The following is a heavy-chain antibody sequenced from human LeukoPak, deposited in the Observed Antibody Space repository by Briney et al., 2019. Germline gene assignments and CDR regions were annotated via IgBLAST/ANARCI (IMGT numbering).Heavy chain of an antibody. Sequence: GGSLRLSCAASGFDFDDYAMHWVRHAPGKGLEWVSGISWDSVTIAYAGPLEGRFTVSRDNAKNSLYLQMNSLRAEDTAVYYCARWPYSSSYYFDYWGQGTLVTVSS. CDR1: GFDFDDYA. CDR3: ARWPYSSSYYFDY. J-gene: IGHJ4*02. V-gene: IGHV3-9*01. D-gene: IGHD6-6*01. CDR2: ISWDSVTI.